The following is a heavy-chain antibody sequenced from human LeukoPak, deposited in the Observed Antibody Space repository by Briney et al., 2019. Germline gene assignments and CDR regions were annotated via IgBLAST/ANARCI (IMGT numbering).Heavy chain of an antibody. CDR2: INHSGST. J-gene: IGHJ4*02. Sequence: SETLSLTCAVYGGSFSGYYWSWIRQPPGKGLEWIGEINHSGSTNYNPSLKSRVTIPVDTSKNQFSLKLSSVTAADTAVYYCARGRTDYGGNSGVFDYWGQGTLVTVSS. CDR3: ARGRTDYGGNSGVFDY. CDR1: GGSFSGYY. D-gene: IGHD4-23*01. V-gene: IGHV4-34*01.